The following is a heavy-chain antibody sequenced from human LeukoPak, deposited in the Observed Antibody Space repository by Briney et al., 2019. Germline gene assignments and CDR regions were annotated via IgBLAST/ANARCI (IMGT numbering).Heavy chain of an antibody. J-gene: IGHJ4*02. CDR3: ARVAGSIDY. Sequence: ASVKVSCKASGYSFTTYDINWVRQATGQGLEWMGWMNLKSGYTGYAQKFQGRVTIARDTSTSTVYMELSSLRSEDTAVYYCARVAGSIDYWGQGTLVTVSS. D-gene: IGHD1-26*01. CDR2: MNLKSGYT. CDR1: GYSFTTYD. V-gene: IGHV1-8*03.